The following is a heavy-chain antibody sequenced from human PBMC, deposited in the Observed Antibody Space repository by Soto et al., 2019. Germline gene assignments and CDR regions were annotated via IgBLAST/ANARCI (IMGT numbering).Heavy chain of an antibody. CDR2: ISSSSSAI. CDR1: GFTFSAYS. J-gene: IGHJ4*02. V-gene: IGHV3-48*01. D-gene: IGHD6-13*01. CDR3: ARQQQPLDY. Sequence: EVQLVESGGGLVQPGGSLRLSCAASGFTFSAYSMTWVRQSPGKGLEWLSYISSSSSAIDHPDSVKGRFTISRDNGKNSQYLLRSSLRAEDTAVYYCARQQQPLDYWGEGTLVTVSS.